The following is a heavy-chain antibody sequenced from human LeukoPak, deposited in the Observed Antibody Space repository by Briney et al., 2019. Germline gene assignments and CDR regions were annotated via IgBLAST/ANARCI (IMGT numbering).Heavy chain of an antibody. CDR1: GGSFSGYY. V-gene: IGHV4-34*01. CDR3: ARGSNYYGLGY. CDR2: INHSGST. J-gene: IGHJ4*02. D-gene: IGHD3-10*01. Sequence: SETLSLTCAVYGGSFSGYYWSWIRQPPGKGLEWIGEINHSGSTNYNPSLKSRVTISVDTSKNQFSLKLSSVTAADTAVYYCARGSNYYGLGYWGQGTLVTASS.